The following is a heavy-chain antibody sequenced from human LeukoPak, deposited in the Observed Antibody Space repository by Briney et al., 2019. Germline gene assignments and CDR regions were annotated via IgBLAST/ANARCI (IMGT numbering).Heavy chain of an antibody. D-gene: IGHD3-10*01. CDR2: ISYDVSNK. CDR3: AKEYLIWFGDFDAFDI. J-gene: IGHJ3*02. V-gene: IGHV3-30*18. CDR1: GFTFSTYG. Sequence: GGSLRLSCAASGFTFSTYGMHWVRQAPGKGLEWVAVISYDVSNKYYADFVKGRFTISRDNSKNTLYLQMNSLRAEDTAVYYCAKEYLIWFGDFDAFDIWGQGTMVTVSS.